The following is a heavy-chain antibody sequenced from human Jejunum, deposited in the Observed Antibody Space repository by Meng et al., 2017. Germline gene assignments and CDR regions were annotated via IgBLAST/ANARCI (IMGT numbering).Heavy chain of an antibody. J-gene: IGHJ4*02. CDR1: GVSLSPRPVG. CDR3: AHRLGPYNTRWDVGYFDY. Sequence: TLKNSGPSSGKPPPNPSLSSTFSGVSLSPRPVGVGWIRQSPGKALASVVIIYWKDDKRYNPSPRSRLTITNDTSKNQVVLTMTNMDPVDTATYYCAHRLGPYNTRWDVGYFDYWGPGALVTVSS. CDR2: IYWKDDK. D-gene: IGHD3-3*01. V-gene: IGHV2-5*01.